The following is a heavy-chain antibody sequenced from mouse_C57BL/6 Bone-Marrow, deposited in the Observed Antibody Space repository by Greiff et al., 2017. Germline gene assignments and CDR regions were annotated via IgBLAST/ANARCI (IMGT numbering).Heavy chain of an antibody. CDR1: GYTFTSYD. J-gene: IGHJ3*01. Sequence: QVHVKQPGPELVKPGASVKLSCKASGYTFTSYDINWVKQRPGQGLEWIGWIYPRDGSTKYNEKFKGKATLTVDTSSSTAYMELHSLTSEDSAVYFCARNYYDYGGWFAYWGQGTLVTVSA. CDR2: IYPRDGST. D-gene: IGHD2-4*01. CDR3: ARNYYDYGGWFAY. V-gene: IGHV1-85*01.